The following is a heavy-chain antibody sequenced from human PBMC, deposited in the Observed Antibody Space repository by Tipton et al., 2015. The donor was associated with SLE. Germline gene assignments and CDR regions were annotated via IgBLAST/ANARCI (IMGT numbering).Heavy chain of an antibody. CDR1: GGSINGYY. D-gene: IGHD1-26*01. J-gene: IGHJ4*02. Sequence: TLSLTCTVSGGSINGYYWNWFRQPAGKGLEWIGRIYTSASTIYNPSLKSRVTLSSDTPKNQFSLRVRSVTAADTAVYYCARGGGSYYDYWGQGTLVTVSS. CDR2: IYTSAST. CDR3: ARGGGSYYDY. V-gene: IGHV4-4*07.